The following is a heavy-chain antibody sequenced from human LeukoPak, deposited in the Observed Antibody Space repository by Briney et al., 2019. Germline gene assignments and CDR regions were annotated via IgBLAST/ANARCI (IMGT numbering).Heavy chain of an antibody. CDR3: ARDDFSVTELFDY. D-gene: IGHD2-21*02. CDR2: ISGSGGST. J-gene: IGHJ4*02. CDR1: GFTFSSYA. Sequence: PGGSLRLSCAASGFTFSSYAMSWVRQAPGKGLEWVSAISGSGGSTYYADSVKGRFTISRDNSKNTLYLQMDSLLPEDTAVYYCARDDFSVTELFDYWSQGTRVTVSS. V-gene: IGHV3-23*01.